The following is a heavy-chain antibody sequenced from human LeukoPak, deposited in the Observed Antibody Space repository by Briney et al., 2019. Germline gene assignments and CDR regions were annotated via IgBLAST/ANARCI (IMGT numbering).Heavy chain of an antibody. J-gene: IGHJ4*02. CDR2: INPNSGGT. Sequence: ASVKVSCKASGYTFTGYYMHWVRQAPGQGLEWVGWINPNSGGTNYAQKFQGRVTMTRDTSISTAYMELSRLRSDDTAVYYCARRYCSSTSCYLFDYWGQGTLVTVSS. CDR3: ARRYCSSTSCYLFDY. CDR1: GYTFTGYY. D-gene: IGHD2-2*01. V-gene: IGHV1-2*02.